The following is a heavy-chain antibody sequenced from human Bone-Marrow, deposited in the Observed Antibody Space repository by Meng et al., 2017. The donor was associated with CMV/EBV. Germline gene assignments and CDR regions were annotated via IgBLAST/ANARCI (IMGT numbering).Heavy chain of an antibody. D-gene: IGHD2-2*02. J-gene: IGHJ3*02. CDR3: TTEATYCSGPSCYMGAFHI. Sequence: GESLKISCTASGFSVSNYEMHWVRQATGKGLEWVSAIDTAGDTYYSDSVKDRFTVSRENAENSLYLQLNSLRAGDTAVYYCTTEATYCSGPSCYMGAFHIWGQGTMVTVSS. CDR2: IDTAGDT. CDR1: GFSVSNYE. V-gene: IGHV3-13*01.